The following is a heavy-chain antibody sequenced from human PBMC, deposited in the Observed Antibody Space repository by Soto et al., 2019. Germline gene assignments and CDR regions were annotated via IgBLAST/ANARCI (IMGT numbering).Heavy chain of an antibody. V-gene: IGHV4-30-2*01. CDR2: IYHSGST. CDR1: GGSISSGGYS. J-gene: IGHJ4*02. D-gene: IGHD1-26*01. CDR3: ARRTRPKIVGATYFDY. Sequence: QVQLQESGSGLVKPSQTLSLTCAVSGGSISSGGYSWSWIRQPPGKGLEWIGYIYHSGSTYYNPSLKSRVTISVDRSKNQFSLKLSSVTAADTAVYYCARRTRPKIVGATYFDYWGQGTLVTVSS.